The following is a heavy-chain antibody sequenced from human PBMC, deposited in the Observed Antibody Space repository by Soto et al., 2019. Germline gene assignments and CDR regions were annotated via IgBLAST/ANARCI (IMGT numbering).Heavy chain of an antibody. Sequence: ASVKVSCKASGYTFTGYYMQWVRQAPGQGLEWMGWINPNSGGTNYAQKFQGRVTMTRDTSISTAYMELSRLRSDDTAVYYCVSPANYYDSSGYPLDAFDIWGQGTMVTAS. CDR1: GYTFTGYY. D-gene: IGHD3-22*01. CDR2: INPNSGGT. V-gene: IGHV1-2*02. CDR3: VSPANYYDSSGYPLDAFDI. J-gene: IGHJ3*02.